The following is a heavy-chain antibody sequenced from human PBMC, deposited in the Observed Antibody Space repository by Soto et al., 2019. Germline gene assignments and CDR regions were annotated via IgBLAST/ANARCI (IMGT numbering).Heavy chain of an antibody. CDR3: VREQLYYNDVFGRPLNGFDL. CDR1: GFTFTSSA. Sequence: SGKVSCKASGFTFTSSAVQGVRQARGQRLEWIGWIVVGSGNTNHAQKFQERVTITRDMSTSTAYMGLNSLGAEDPALYYCVREQLYYNDVFGRPLNGFDLWGQGTMVTVSS. CDR2: IVVGSGNT. V-gene: IGHV1-58*01. J-gene: IGHJ3*01. D-gene: IGHD3-22*01.